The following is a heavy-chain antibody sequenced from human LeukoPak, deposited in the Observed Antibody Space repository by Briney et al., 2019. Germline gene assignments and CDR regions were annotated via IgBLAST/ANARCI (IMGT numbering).Heavy chain of an antibody. D-gene: IGHD2-8*02. CDR3: ARARPRTGGSFDY. Sequence: PGGSLRLSCAASGFTFSDYYMSWIRQAPGKGLERVSYISGGGSTIYYADSVKGRFTISRDNAKNSLYLQMNGLRAEDTAVHYCARARPRTGGSFDYWGQGTLVTVSS. CDR2: ISGGGSTI. J-gene: IGHJ4*02. V-gene: IGHV3-11*04. CDR1: GFTFSDYY.